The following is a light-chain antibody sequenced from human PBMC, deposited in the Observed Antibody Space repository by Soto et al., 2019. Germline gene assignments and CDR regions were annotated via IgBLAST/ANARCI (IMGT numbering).Light chain of an antibody. CDR2: WAS. V-gene: IGKV4-1*01. J-gene: IGKJ1*01. CDR1: QSVLYSANNKNY. Sequence: DIVMTQSPDSLAVSLGERATINCKTSQSVLYSANNKNYLAWYQQKPRQPPKLLIYWASTRESGVPDRFSGSGSVTEFTLTISSLQAEDAAVYYCQQHYSTVAWTFVQGTKVEIK. CDR3: QQHYSTVAWT.